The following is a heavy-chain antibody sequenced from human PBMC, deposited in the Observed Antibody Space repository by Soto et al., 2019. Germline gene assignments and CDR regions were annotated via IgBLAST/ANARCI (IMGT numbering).Heavy chain of an antibody. V-gene: IGHV4-31*03. D-gene: IGHD4-17*01. CDR1: GDSITRGGYY. Sequence: QVQLQESGPELLKPSQTLSLTCTVSGDSITRGGYYWSWIRQHPGKGLDWIGLIYYSGITYYKPSVKSRLIISIDPSTNQFYLKLTSMTAADTAVYYWARRAKFGEFGADWLDPWGQGTLVTVSS. CDR2: IYYSGIT. CDR3: ARRAKFGEFGADWLDP. J-gene: IGHJ5*02.